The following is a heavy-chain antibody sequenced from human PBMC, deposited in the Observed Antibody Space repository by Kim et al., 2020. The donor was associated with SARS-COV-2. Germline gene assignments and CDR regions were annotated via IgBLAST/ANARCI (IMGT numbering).Heavy chain of an antibody. D-gene: IGHD3-3*01. CDR3: ARSRPHYYDFWSGSYPDY. Sequence: GESLKISCKGSGYSFTSYWIGWVRQMPGKGLEWMGIIYPGDSDTRYSPSFQGQVTISADKSISTAYLQWSSLKASDTAMYYCARSRPHYYDFWSGSYPDYWGQGTLVTVSS. CDR2: IYPGDSDT. V-gene: IGHV5-51*01. CDR1: GYSFTSYW. J-gene: IGHJ4*02.